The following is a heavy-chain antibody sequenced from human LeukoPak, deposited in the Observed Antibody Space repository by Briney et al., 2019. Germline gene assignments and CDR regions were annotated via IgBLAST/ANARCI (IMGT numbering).Heavy chain of an antibody. CDR3: AKATSPVISRNLFDR. J-gene: IGHJ5*02. V-gene: IGHV3-23*01. CDR1: GFTFRSYA. D-gene: IGHD3-3*02. Sequence: GGSLRLSCAASGFTFRSYAMSWVRQAPGQGLEWVSTISGSGTNTDYADSVKGRFTISRDNSKNTLYVQMNSLRAEGTAVYYCAKATSPVISRNLFDRWGQGTLVTVSS. CDR2: ISGSGTNT.